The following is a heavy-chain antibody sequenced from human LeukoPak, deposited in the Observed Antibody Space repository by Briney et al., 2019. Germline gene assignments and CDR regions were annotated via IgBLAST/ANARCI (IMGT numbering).Heavy chain of an antibody. D-gene: IGHD3-10*01. CDR2: IYYSGST. CDR3: ARDDYYYGSGSYYLNYFDY. J-gene: IGHJ4*02. V-gene: IGHV4-38-2*02. Sequence: GSLRLSCAASGFTFSDYSVNWVRQPPGKGLEWIGSIYYSGSTYYNPSLKSRVTISVDTSKNQFSLKLSSVTAEDTAVYYCARDDYYYGSGSYYLNYFDYWGQGTLVTVSS. CDR1: GFTFSDYS.